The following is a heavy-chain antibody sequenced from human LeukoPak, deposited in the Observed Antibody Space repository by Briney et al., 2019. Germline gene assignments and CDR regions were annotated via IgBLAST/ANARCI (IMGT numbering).Heavy chain of an antibody. V-gene: IGHV3-9*01. CDR3: AKDVNSYGSGSSYNPWGPFDS. Sequence: GRSLRLSCAASGFTFDNYALHWVRQAPGKGLEWVSGIAWNSGNTGFADSVKGRFTISRDNAENSLYLQMNSLTPEDTAFYFCAKDVNSYGSGSSYNPWGPFDSWGQGTLVTVSS. D-gene: IGHD3-10*01. J-gene: IGHJ4*02. CDR1: GFTFDNYA. CDR2: IAWNSGNT.